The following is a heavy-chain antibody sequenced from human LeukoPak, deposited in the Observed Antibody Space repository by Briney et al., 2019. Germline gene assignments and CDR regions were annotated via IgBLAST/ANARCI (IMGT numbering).Heavy chain of an antibody. CDR3: ARGPLRNWFDP. Sequence: ASVKVSCKGSGYTFTGYYMHWVRQAPGQGLEWMGWINANSGGTNYAQKFQGWVTMTRDTSIRTAYMELRRLRSDDTAVYYCARGPLRNWFDPWGQGTLVTVSS. V-gene: IGHV1-2*04. CDR2: INANSGGT. CDR1: GYTFTGYY. J-gene: IGHJ5*02.